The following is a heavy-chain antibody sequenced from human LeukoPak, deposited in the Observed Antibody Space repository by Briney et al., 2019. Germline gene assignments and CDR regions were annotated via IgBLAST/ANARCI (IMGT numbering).Heavy chain of an antibody. CDR1: GGSFSGYC. CDR3: ARGDYDSSGSIGFDI. V-gene: IGHV4-34*01. Sequence: SETLSLTCAVYGGSFSGYCWSWIRQPPGKGLEWIGEINHSGSTNYNPSLKSRVTISVDTSKNQFSLKLSSVTAADTAVYYCARGDYDSSGSIGFDIWGQGTMVTVSS. D-gene: IGHD3-22*01. J-gene: IGHJ3*02. CDR2: INHSGST.